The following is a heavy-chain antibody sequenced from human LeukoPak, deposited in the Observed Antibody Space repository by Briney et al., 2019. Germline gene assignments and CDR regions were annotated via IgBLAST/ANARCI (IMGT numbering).Heavy chain of an antibody. CDR2: MNPNSGNT. CDR3: ARGGLTYYYDSSGYLNY. D-gene: IGHD3-22*01. CDR1: GYTFTSYD. V-gene: IGHV1-8*01. Sequence: ASVKVSCKASGYTFTSYDINWVRQATGQGLEWMGWMNPNSGNTGYAQKFQGRVTMTKHTYINTAYKELTSLRYEDTAVYYCARGGLTYYYDSSGYLNYGGQGTLVTVSS. J-gene: IGHJ4*02.